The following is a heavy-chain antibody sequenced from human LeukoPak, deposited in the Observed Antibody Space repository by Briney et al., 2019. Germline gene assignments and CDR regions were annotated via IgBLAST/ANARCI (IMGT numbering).Heavy chain of an antibody. CDR1: GFTFDDYG. J-gene: IGHJ3*02. V-gene: IGHV3-20*04. CDR3: AREGVPAAMSYAFDI. CDR2: INWNGGST. Sequence: GGSLRLSCAASGFTFDDYGISWVRQAPGKGLEWVSGINWNGGSTGYADSVKGRFTISRDNAKNSLYLQMNSLRVEDTALYYCAREGVPAAMSYAFDIWGQGTKVTVSS. D-gene: IGHD2-2*01.